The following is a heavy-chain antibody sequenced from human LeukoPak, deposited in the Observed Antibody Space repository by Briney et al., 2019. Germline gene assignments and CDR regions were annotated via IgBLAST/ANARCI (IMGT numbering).Heavy chain of an antibody. V-gene: IGHV1-18*01. J-gene: IGHJ3*02. CDR3: ARGMSGYTEDPFDI. Sequence: ASVKVSCKASGYTFTSYSINWVRQARGQGLEWMAWISAYNGNTNYAQKFHGRVTLTRDTSTSTAYMELRSLRSNDTAVYFCARGMSGYTEDPFDIWGQGTVVTVSS. D-gene: IGHD2-2*02. CDR1: GYTFTSYS. CDR2: ISAYNGNT.